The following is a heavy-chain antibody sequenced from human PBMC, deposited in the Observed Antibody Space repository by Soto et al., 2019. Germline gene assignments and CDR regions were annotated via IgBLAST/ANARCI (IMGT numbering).Heavy chain of an antibody. CDR1: GGSISSSNW. D-gene: IGHD3-9*01. CDR2: IYHSGST. Sequence: PSETLSLTCAVSGGSISSSNWWSWVRQPPGKGLEWIGEIYHSGSTNYNPSLKSRVTISVDKSKNQFSLKLSSVTAADTAVYYCARGILRYFEVDYFDYWGKGILVTVSS. V-gene: IGHV4-4*02. J-gene: IGHJ4*02. CDR3: ARGILRYFEVDYFDY.